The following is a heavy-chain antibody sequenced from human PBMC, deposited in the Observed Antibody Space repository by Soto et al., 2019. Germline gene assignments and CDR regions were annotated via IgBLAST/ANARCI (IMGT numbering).Heavy chain of an antibody. CDR1: GFTFSRYG. J-gene: IGHJ5*02. CDR2: IWNDGSKQ. V-gene: IGHV3-33*01. D-gene: IGHD4-17*01. Sequence: QVQLVESGGGVVQPGRSLRLSCVASGFTFSRYGMHWVRQAPGKGLEWVAVIWNDGSKQVYDDSVKGRFTISRDNSKNTLYLEMDSLRAEDTSVYYCARDDDYEANAIDLWGQGTLVTVSS. CDR3: ARDDDYEANAIDL.